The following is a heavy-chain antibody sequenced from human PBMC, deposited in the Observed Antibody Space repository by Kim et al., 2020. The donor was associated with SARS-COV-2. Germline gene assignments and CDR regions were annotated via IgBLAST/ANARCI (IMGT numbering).Heavy chain of an antibody. CDR1: GFTFSSYG. J-gene: IGHJ1*01. V-gene: IGHV3-33*01. Sequence: GGSLRLSCAASGFTFSSYGMHWVRQAPGKGLEWVAVIWYDESNKYYTDSVKGRFTISRDNSKNTLYLQMNSLRAEDTAVYYCARDFGFGESEYFQHWGQGTRVTVSS. CDR3: ARDFGFGESEYFQH. D-gene: IGHD3-10*01. CDR2: IWYDESNK.